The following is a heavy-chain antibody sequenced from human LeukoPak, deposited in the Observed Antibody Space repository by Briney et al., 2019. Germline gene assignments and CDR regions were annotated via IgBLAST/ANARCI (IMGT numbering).Heavy chain of an antibody. J-gene: IGHJ4*02. CDR3: AREGGSYSNYEIDY. CDR2: ITNDGSST. CDR1: GLTFSSHW. V-gene: IGHV3-74*01. D-gene: IGHD4-11*01. Sequence: GRSLRLSCAASGLTFSSHWMHWVRQAPGKGLVWVSRITNDGSSTTYADSVKGRFTISRDNAKNMLYLQVNSLRAEDTAVYYCAREGGSYSNYEIDYWGQGTLVTVSS.